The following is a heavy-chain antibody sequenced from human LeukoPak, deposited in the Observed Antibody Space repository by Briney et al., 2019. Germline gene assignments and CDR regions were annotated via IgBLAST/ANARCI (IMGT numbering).Heavy chain of an antibody. J-gene: IGHJ4*02. Sequence: PSETLSLTCAVYGGSFSGYYWSWIRQPPGKGLEWIGEINHSGSTNYNPSLKSRVTISVDTSKNQFSLKLSSVTAADTAMYYCARGRETYSFPVDYWGQGTLVIVSS. CDR1: GGSFSGYY. CDR3: ARGRETYSFPVDY. CDR2: INHSGST. D-gene: IGHD4-11*01. V-gene: IGHV4-34*01.